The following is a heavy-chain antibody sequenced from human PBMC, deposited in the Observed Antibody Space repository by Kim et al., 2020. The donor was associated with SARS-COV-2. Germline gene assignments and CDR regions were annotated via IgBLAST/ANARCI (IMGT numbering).Heavy chain of an antibody. CDR2: ISGSGGST. Sequence: GGSLRLSCAASGFTFSSYAMSWVRQAPGKGLEWVSVISGSGGSTYYADSVKGRFTISRDNSKNTLYLQMNSLRAEDTAVYYCAKGIYYGSGSYCDYWGQGTLVTVSS. CDR3: AKGIYYGSGSYCDY. CDR1: GFTFSSYA. V-gene: IGHV3-23*01. D-gene: IGHD3-10*01. J-gene: IGHJ4*02.